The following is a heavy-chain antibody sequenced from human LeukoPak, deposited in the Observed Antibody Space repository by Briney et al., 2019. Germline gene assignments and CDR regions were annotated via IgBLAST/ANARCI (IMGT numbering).Heavy chain of an antibody. CDR2: INPNSGGT. CDR1: GYTLTGYY. D-gene: IGHD3-22*01. J-gene: IGHJ6*02. V-gene: IGHV1-2*02. CDR3: ASHPYYYDSSGYYRLDNYYYGMDV. Sequence: GASVKVSCKASGYTLTGYYMHWVRQAPGQGLEWMGWINPNSGGTNYAQKFQGRVTMTRDTSISTAYMELSRLRSDDTAVYYCASHPYYYDSSGYYRLDNYYYGMDVWGQGTTVTVSS.